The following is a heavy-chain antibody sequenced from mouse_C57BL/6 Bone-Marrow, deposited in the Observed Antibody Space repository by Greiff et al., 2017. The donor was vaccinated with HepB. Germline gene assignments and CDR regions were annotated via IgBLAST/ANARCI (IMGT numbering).Heavy chain of an antibody. CDR3: ARWAYYYGSSYGYY. V-gene: IGHV1-50*01. J-gene: IGHJ2*01. Sequence: VQLQQPGAELVKPGASVKLSCKASGYTFTSYWMQWVTQRPGQGLEWIGEIDPSDSSTNYNQKFTGKATLTVDTSSSTAYMQLSSLTSEDSAVYYCARWAYYYGSSYGYYWGQGTTLTVSS. D-gene: IGHD1-1*01. CDR1: GYTFTSYW. CDR2: IDPSDSST.